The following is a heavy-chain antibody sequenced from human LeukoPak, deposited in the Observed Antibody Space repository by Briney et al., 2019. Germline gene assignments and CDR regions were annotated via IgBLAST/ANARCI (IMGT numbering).Heavy chain of an antibody. CDR2: IWYDGSNK. CDR3: ARGATMVRGVFDY. J-gene: IGHJ4*02. Sequence: PGGSLRLSCKAPGFTFSNYGMHWVRKAAGKGLEWVAVIWYDGSNKYYADSVKGRFTISRDNSKNTLYLQMNSLRAEDTAVYYCARGATMVRGVFDYWGQGTLVTVSS. V-gene: IGHV3-33*01. CDR1: GFTFSNYG. D-gene: IGHD3-10*01.